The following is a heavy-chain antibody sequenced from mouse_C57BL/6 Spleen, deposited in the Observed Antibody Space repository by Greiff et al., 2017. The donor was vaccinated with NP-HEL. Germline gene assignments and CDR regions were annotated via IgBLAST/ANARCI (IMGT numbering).Heavy chain of an antibody. CDR2: IRNKANNHAT. V-gene: IGHV6-6*01. Sequence: DVKLVESGGGLVQPGGSMKLSCAASGFTFSDSWMDWVRQSPEKGLEWVAEIRNKANNHATYYAESVKGRFTISRDDSKSSVYLQMNSVRAEDTGIYYCTRQNWDALAYWGQGTLVTVSA. J-gene: IGHJ3*01. D-gene: IGHD4-1*01. CDR3: TRQNWDALAY. CDR1: GFTFSDSW.